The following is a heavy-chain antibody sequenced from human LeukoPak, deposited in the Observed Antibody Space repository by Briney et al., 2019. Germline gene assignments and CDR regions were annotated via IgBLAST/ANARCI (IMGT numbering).Heavy chain of an antibody. J-gene: IGHJ4*02. Sequence: ASVKVSYKSSGYTFTVYYMHWVRQAPGQGLEWMGWINPNSGGTNYTQKFQGRVTMTRDTSISTAYMELSRLRSDDTAVYYCARPPYGGYGEDFDYWGQGTLVTVSS. V-gene: IGHV1-2*02. CDR2: INPNSGGT. CDR3: ARPPYGGYGEDFDY. CDR1: GYTFTVYY. D-gene: IGHD5-12*01.